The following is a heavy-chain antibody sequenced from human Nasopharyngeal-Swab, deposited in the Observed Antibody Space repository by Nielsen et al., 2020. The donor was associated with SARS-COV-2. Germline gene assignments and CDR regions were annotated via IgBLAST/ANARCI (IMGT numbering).Heavy chain of an antibody. CDR2: IWYDGSNK. Sequence: GESLKISCAASGFTFDSYAMHWVRQAPGKGLEWVAVIWYDGSNKYYADSVKGRFTISRDNSKNTLYLQMNSLRAEDTAVYYCARDSPGIAVAWGQGTLVTVSS. CDR3: ARDSPGIAVA. D-gene: IGHD6-19*01. CDR1: GFTFDSYA. J-gene: IGHJ4*02. V-gene: IGHV3-33*08.